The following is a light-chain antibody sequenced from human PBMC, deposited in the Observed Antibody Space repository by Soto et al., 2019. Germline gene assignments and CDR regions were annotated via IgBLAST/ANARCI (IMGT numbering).Light chain of an antibody. CDR1: QSISSY. Sequence: DIQMTQSPSSLSASVGDRVTITCRASQSISSYLNWYQQKPGKAPNFLIYAASNLQSGVPSRFSGSGSGTEFTLTISRLQPEVFATYYCQQCYSTLAFGPGPKVDIK. CDR3: QQCYSTLA. CDR2: AAS. V-gene: IGKV1-39*01. J-gene: IGKJ3*01.